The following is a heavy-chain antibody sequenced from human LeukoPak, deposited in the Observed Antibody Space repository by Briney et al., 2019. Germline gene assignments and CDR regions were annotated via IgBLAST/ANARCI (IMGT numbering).Heavy chain of an antibody. J-gene: IGHJ6*02. CDR1: GGSISSSY. V-gene: IGHV4-59*01. CDR2: AYYTGST. D-gene: IGHD5-18*01. Sequence: SETLSLTCTVSGGSISSSYWTWIRQPPGRGLEWIGYAYYTGSTNYNPPLKSRVTISVDTSKNQFSLKLSSVTAADTAVYFCARDVGYTYGLRAGRDYYYCLDVWGQGTTVTVSS. CDR3: ARDVGYTYGLRAGRDYYYCLDV.